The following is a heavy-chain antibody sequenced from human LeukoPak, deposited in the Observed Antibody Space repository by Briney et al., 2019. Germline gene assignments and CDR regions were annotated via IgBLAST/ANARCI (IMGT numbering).Heavy chain of an antibody. CDR3: AKYRGSDYGMDV. J-gene: IGHJ6*02. D-gene: IGHD2-2*01. Sequence: GGSLRLSCAASGFTFSNYYMHWVRQAPGKGLVWVSRLKSDGTDTGYADSVKGRFTISRGNSKNTLYLQMNSLRAEDTAVYYCAKYRGSDYGMDVWGQGTTVTVSS. V-gene: IGHV3-74*01. CDR2: LKSDGTDT. CDR1: GFTFSNYY.